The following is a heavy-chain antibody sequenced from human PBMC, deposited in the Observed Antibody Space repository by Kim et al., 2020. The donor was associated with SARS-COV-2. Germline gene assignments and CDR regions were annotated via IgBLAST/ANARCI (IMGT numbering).Heavy chain of an antibody. J-gene: IGHJ6*02. CDR1: GGTFSSYA. CDR2: IIPIFGTA. D-gene: IGHD6-6*01. V-gene: IGHV1-69*13. Sequence: SVKVSCKASGGTFSSYAISWVRQAPGQGLEWMGGIIPIFGTANYAQKFQGRVTITADESTSTAYMELSSLRSEDTAVYYCVRSSSYYYYGMDVWGQGTTVTVSS. CDR3: VRSSSYYYYGMDV.